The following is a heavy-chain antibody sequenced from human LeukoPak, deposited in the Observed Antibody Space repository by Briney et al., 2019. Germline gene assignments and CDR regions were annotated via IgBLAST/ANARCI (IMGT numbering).Heavy chain of an antibody. V-gene: IGHV1-2*02. J-gene: IGHJ4*02. CDR3: ARERTPGSGYGVDY. D-gene: IGHD6-25*01. CDR2: INPNINGT. Sequence: GESLKIPCKGSGYSFTSYWIGWVRQAPGQGLEWMGWINPNINGTNYAQKFQGRVTMTGDRSISTAYMELSRLRSDDTAVYYCARERTPGSGYGVDYWGQGTVVTVSS. CDR1: GYSFTSYW.